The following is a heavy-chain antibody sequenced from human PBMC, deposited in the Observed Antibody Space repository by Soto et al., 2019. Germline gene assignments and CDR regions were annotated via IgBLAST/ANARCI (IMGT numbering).Heavy chain of an antibody. J-gene: IGHJ4*02. V-gene: IGHV1-2*04. D-gene: IGHD6-19*01. CDR1: GYTFTGYY. CDR2: FNPDSGET. CDR3: ATEAVAGTTGERAFDY. Sequence: ASVKVSCKASGYTFTGYYMHWVRQAHGKGLEWMGWFNPDSGETTYAQKFQGWVTMTKDTSTDTAYMELSSLRSEDTAVYYCATEAVAGTTGERAFDYWGQGTLVTVSS.